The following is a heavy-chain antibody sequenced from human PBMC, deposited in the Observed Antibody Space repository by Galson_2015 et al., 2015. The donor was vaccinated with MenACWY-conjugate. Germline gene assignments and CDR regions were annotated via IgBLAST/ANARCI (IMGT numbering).Heavy chain of an antibody. CDR2: INPSGGTT. Sequence: SVKVSCKASRYIFTNYYIHWVRQAPGQGLEWVGIINPSGGTTTFAQRFQGRVTMTRDTSMNTVYMDLSSLRSDDTAVYYCARDGGSYRFDYWGQGTLVTVSS. CDR1: RYIFTNYY. D-gene: IGHD1-26*01. V-gene: IGHV1-46*01. CDR3: ARDGGSYRFDY. J-gene: IGHJ4*02.